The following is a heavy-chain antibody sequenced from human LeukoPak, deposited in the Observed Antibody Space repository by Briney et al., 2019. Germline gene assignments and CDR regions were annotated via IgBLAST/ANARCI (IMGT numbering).Heavy chain of an antibody. V-gene: IGHV1-46*01. CDR1: GYTFTKYN. CDR3: ARSTSSSWYNYFDY. CDR2: INPSGGNT. J-gene: IGHJ4*02. Sequence: ASVKVSCKASGYTFTKYNVHWVRQAPGQGLEWMGIINPSGGNTRHARKFQGRLTMTRATSTSTVYMELSSLSSEDTVVYFCARSTSSSWYNYFDYWGQGTLVTVSS. D-gene: IGHD6-13*01.